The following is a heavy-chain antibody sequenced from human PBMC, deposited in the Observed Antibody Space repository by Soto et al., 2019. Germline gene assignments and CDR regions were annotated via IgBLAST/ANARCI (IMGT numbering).Heavy chain of an antibody. CDR1: GYTFTGYY. CDR2: INPNSGGI. CDR3: ARDRGLGRDYFDY. J-gene: IGHJ4*02. D-gene: IGHD5-12*01. Sequence: ASVKVSCKASGYTFTGYYMHWVRQAPGQGLEWMGWINPNSGGINYAQKFQGWVTMTRDTSISTAYMELSRLRSDDTAVYYCARDRGLGRDYFDYWGQGTLVTVSS. V-gene: IGHV1-2*04.